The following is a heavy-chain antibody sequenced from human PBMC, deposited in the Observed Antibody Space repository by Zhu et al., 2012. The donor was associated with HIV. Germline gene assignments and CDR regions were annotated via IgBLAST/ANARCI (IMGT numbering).Heavy chain of an antibody. V-gene: IGHV4-34*01. CDR2: INHSGST. J-gene: IGHJ4*02. CDR3: ARRGDSYGSGLSFDY. Sequence: QVQLHQWGAGLLKPSETLSLTCAVYGGSLSAYYWTWIRQSPGKGLQWIGEINHSGSTIYNPSFKSRVTISVDTSKNQFSLKLSSVTAADTAVYYCARRGDSYGSGLSFDYWGQGILVTVSS. CDR1: GGSLSAYY. D-gene: IGHD3-10*01.